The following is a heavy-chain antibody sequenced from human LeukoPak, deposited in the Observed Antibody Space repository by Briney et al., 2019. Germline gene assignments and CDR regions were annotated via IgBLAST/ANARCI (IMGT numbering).Heavy chain of an antibody. CDR3: ARGSDGYRFGP. J-gene: IGHJ5*02. V-gene: IGHV4-59*01. CDR1: GDSMSNYH. Sequence: ASETLSLTCTVSGDSMSNYHWTWLRQSPGKGLEYIGYIYNIGTTNYNPSLKSRVTISVDMSKKQFSLKLNSVTAADTAVYYCARGSDGYRFGPWGQGTLVTVSS. CDR2: IYNIGTT. D-gene: IGHD5-18*01.